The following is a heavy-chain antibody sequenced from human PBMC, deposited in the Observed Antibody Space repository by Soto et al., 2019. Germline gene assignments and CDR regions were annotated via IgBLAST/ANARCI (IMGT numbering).Heavy chain of an antibody. V-gene: IGHV3-23*01. CDR2: ISGSGGST. Sequence: GGSLRLSCAASGFTFSSYAMSWVRQAPGKGLEWVSAISGSGGSTYYADSVKGRFTISRDNSKNTLYLQMNSLRAEDTAVYYCAKEYYDYIWGSYRLGYFQHWGQGTLVTVSS. J-gene: IGHJ1*01. CDR1: GFTFSSYA. CDR3: AKEYYDYIWGSYRLGYFQH. D-gene: IGHD3-16*02.